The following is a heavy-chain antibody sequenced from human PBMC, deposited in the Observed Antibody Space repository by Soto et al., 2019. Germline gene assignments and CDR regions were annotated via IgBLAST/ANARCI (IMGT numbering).Heavy chain of an antibody. Sequence: GESLKISCKASGYTFTSYGISWVRQAPGQGLEWMGWISAYNGNTNYAQKLQGRVTMTTDTSTSTAYMELRSLRSDDTAVYYCARVGNIVVVVAATSDYYYGMDVWGQGTTVTVSS. J-gene: IGHJ6*02. V-gene: IGHV1-18*01. D-gene: IGHD2-15*01. CDR3: ARVGNIVVVVAATSDYYYGMDV. CDR1: GYTFTSYG. CDR2: ISAYNGNT.